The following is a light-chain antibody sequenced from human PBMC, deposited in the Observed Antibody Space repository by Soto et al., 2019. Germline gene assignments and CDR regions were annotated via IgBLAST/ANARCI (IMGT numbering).Light chain of an antibody. CDR1: PSVTNF. J-gene: IGKJ5*01. CDR3: QQYDQWPIT. V-gene: IGKV3D-15*01. CDR2: GAF. Sequence: PGERATLSFRASPSVTNFLAWYQQKPGQAPRLLIYGAFNRATGIPARFSGSGSGTDFTLTISRLEAEDFAVYYCQQYDQWPITFGQGTRLEIK.